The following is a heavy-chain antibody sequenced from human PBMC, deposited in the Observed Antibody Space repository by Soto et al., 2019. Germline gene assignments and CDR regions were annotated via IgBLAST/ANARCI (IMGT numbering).Heavy chain of an antibody. Sequence: QVQLVQSGAEVKKPGSSVKVSCKASGGTFSSYAISWVRQAPGQGLEWMGGIIPIFGTANYAQKFQGRVTITADKSTSTAYMELSSLRSEDTAMYYCARDSCSSTSCYLRPNDYGDYVFDYWGQGTLVTVSS. CDR1: GGTFSSYA. D-gene: IGHD2-2*01. CDR2: IIPIFGTA. J-gene: IGHJ4*02. CDR3: ARDSCSSTSCYLRPNDYGDYVFDY. V-gene: IGHV1-69*06.